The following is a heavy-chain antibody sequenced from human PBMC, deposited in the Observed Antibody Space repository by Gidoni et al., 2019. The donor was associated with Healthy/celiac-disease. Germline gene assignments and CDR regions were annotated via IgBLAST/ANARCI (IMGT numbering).Heavy chain of an antibody. CDR2: ISWNSGSI. D-gene: IGHD6-19*01. V-gene: IGHV3-9*01. Sequence: CAASGFTFDDYAMHWVRQAPGKGLEWVSGISWNSGSIGYADSVKGRFTISRDKAKNSLYLQMNSLRAEDTALYYCAKSGQWDAFDIWGQGTMVTVSS. CDR1: GFTFDDYA. CDR3: AKSGQWDAFDI. J-gene: IGHJ3*02.